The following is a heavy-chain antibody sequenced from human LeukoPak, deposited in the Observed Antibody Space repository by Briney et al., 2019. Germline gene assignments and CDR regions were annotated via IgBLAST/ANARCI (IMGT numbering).Heavy chain of an antibody. CDR2: ISYDGSNK. CDR1: AFTFSNYT. D-gene: IGHD5-12*01. V-gene: IGHV3-30-3*01. CDR3: ARIPRTWLRFPYFDY. Sequence: GGSLRLSCAASAFTFSNYTMHWVRQAPGKGLEGVAVISYDGSNKYCADSVKGRFTISRDNSNNTLYLQMNSLRGEDTAVYYCARIPRTWLRFPYFDYWGQGTLVTASS. J-gene: IGHJ4*02.